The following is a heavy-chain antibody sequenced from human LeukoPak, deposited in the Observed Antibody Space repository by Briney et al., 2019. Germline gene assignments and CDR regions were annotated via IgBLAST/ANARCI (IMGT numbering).Heavy chain of an antibody. CDR2: IYPGDADT. Sequence: GESLKISCKGSGYSFTSYWIGWVRQMPGKGLEWMGIIYPGDADTRYSPSFQGQVTISADKSIITAYLQRSSLKASDTAMYYCARQGGSYPDAFDIWGQGTMVTVSS. J-gene: IGHJ3*02. D-gene: IGHD1-26*01. CDR1: GYSFTSYW. CDR3: ARQGGSYPDAFDI. V-gene: IGHV5-51*01.